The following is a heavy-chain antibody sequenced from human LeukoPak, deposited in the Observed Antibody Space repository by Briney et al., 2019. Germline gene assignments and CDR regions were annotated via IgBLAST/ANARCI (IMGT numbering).Heavy chain of an antibody. V-gene: IGHV1-69*01. CDR2: IIPIFGTA. Sequence: ASVKVSCKASGGTLSSYAISWVRQAPGQGLEWMGGIIPIFGTANYAQKFQGRVTITADESTSTAYMELSSLRSEDTAVYYCARGSAWGSSWPQGYWGQGTLVTVSS. CDR3: ARGSAWGSSWPQGY. J-gene: IGHJ4*02. D-gene: IGHD6-13*01. CDR1: GGTLSSYA.